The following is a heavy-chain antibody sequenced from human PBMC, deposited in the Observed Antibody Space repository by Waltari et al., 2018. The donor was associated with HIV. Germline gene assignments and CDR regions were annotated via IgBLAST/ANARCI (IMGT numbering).Heavy chain of an antibody. CDR2: TRASGGTT. Sequence: EVQLLESGGGLVQPGGSLGLSCAASGFTFSSYAMSWVRQTPGKGVGWVSSTRASGGTTYYADSVKGRFTISRDNSKNTLYLQMNSLRGEDTALYYCAKEPREYCGSTSCPNWVDSWGQGTLVTVSS. CDR3: AKEPREYCGSTSCPNWVDS. J-gene: IGHJ5*01. D-gene: IGHD2-2*01. V-gene: IGHV3-23*01. CDR1: GFTFSSYA.